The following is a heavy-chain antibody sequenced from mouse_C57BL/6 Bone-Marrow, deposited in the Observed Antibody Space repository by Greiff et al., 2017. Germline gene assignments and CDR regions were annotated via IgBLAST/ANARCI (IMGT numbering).Heavy chain of an antibody. Sequence: QVQLQQSGPELVKPGASVKISCKASGYAFSSSWMNWVKQRPGKGLEWIGRIYPGDGDTNYNGKFKGKATLTADKSSSTAYMQLSSLTSEDSAVYFCARRTYSWFAYWGQGTLVTVSA. CDR1: GYAFSSSW. CDR3: ARRTYSWFAY. V-gene: IGHV1-82*01. CDR2: IYPGDGDT. J-gene: IGHJ3*01. D-gene: IGHD1-1*01.